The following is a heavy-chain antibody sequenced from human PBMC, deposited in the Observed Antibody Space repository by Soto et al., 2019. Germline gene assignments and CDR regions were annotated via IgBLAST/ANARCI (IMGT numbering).Heavy chain of an antibody. Sequence: QVQLVESGGGVVQPGRSLRLSCAASGFTFSSDGMHWVRQAPGKGLEWVPVIWYDGTNENYGDSVKGRFTISRDNSKNTLYLQMNSLRAEDTAVYYCARDDYANARAFDIWGQGTMVTVSS. CDR3: ARDDYANARAFDI. CDR1: GFTFSSDG. CDR2: IWYDGTNE. D-gene: IGHD4-17*01. J-gene: IGHJ3*02. V-gene: IGHV3-33*01.